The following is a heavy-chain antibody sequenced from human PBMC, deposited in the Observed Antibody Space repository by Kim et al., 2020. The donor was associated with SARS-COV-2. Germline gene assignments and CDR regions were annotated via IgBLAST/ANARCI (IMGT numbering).Heavy chain of an antibody. CDR3: ARDNSVYYYYSSGYASFDY. V-gene: IGHV3-11*01. Sequence: GGSLRLSCAASGFTFSDYYMSWIRQAPGKGLEWVSYISSSGSTIYYADSVKGRFTISRDNAKNSLYLQMNSLRAEDTAVYYCARDNSVYYYYSSGYASFDYWGQGTLVTVSS. D-gene: IGHD3-22*01. CDR2: ISSSGSTI. J-gene: IGHJ4*02. CDR1: GFTFSDYY.